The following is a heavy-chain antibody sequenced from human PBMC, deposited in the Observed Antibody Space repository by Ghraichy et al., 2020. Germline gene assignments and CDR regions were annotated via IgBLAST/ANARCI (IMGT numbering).Heavy chain of an antibody. V-gene: IGHV4-39*01. CDR2: IYYSGST. CDR1: GGSISSSSYY. Sequence: SETLSLTCTVSGGSISSSSYYWGWIRQPPGKGLEWIGSIYYSGSTYYNPSLKSRVTISVDTSKNQFSLKLSSVTAADTAVYYCARQSLKDYGDAFDIWGQGTMVTVSS. CDR3: ARQSLKDYGDAFDI. D-gene: IGHD4/OR15-4a*01. J-gene: IGHJ3*02.